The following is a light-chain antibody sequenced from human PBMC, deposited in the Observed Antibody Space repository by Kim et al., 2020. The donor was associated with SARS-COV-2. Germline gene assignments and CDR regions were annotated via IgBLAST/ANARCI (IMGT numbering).Light chain of an antibody. V-gene: IGKV3-20*01. Sequence: SPGERATPSCRARQSVSSTYLAWYQQKPGQAPRLLIYGASSRATGIPDRFSGSGSGTDFTLTISRLEPEDFAVYYCHQYGSSTETFGQGTKVEIK. J-gene: IGKJ1*01. CDR3: HQYGSSTET. CDR1: QSVSSTY. CDR2: GAS.